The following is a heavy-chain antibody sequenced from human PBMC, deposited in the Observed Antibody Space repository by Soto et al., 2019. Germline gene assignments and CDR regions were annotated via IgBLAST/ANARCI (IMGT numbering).Heavy chain of an antibody. D-gene: IGHD3-3*01. CDR2: TYYRSKWYN. CDR1: GDSVSSNSAA. V-gene: IGHV6-1*01. Sequence: SQTLSLTCVISGDSVSSNSAAWNWIRQSPSRGLEWLGRTYYRSKWYNDYAVSVKSRITINPDTSKNQFSLQLNSVTPEDTAVYYCERGVNIQWRPSVAFDIGGQGTMVTVPS. CDR3: ERGVNIQWRPSVAFDI. J-gene: IGHJ3*02.